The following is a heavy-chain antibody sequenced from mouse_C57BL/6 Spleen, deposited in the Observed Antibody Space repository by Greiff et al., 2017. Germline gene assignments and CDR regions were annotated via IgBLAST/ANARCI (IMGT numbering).Heavy chain of an antibody. D-gene: IGHD1-1*01. V-gene: IGHV1-54*01. CDR1: GYAFTNYL. CDR2: INPGSGGT. CDR3: ARSPYYYGSSYCWFAY. J-gene: IGHJ3*01. Sequence: QVQLQPSGAELVRPGTSVKVSCKASGYAFTNYLIEWVKQRPGQGLEWIGVINPGSGGTNYNEKFKGKATLTADKSSSTAYMQLSSLTSEDSAVYFCARSPYYYGSSYCWFAYWGQGTLVTVSA.